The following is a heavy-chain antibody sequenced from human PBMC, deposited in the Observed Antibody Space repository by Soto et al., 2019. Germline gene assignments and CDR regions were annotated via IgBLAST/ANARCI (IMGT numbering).Heavy chain of an antibody. CDR3: AKATYYYDSSGYYPFDY. CDR2: ISGSGGST. D-gene: IGHD3-22*01. J-gene: IGHJ4*02. CDR1: GFTFSSYA. Sequence: GGSLRLSCAASGFTFSSYAMSWVRQAPGKGLEWVSAISGSGGSTYYADSVKGRFTISRDNSKNTLYLQMNSLRAEDTAVYYCAKATYYYDSSGYYPFDYWGQGTLVTVSS. V-gene: IGHV3-23*01.